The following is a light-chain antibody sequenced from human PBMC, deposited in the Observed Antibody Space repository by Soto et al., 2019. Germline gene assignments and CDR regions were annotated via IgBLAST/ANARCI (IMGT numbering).Light chain of an antibody. CDR2: SNH. V-gene: IGLV1-44*01. CDR3: LTWDDSLRGLV. CDR1: SSNIGGNS. J-gene: IGLJ2*01. Sequence: QSVLTQPPSASGAPGQGISISCSGSSSNIGGNSVSWYRQVPGTAPKLLIFSNHQRPSGDPDRSSGSKSGTSASLAISGLQSEDEANYYCLTWDDSLRGLVFGGGTKLTVL.